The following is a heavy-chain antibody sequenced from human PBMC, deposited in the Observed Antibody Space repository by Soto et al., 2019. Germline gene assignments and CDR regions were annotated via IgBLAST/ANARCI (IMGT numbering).Heavy chain of an antibody. Sequence: SETLSLTCTASGGSISNFDGSWIRQPPGRGLEWIGYIYYSGTTSYNPSLNSRVTISVDTSKNQFSLKLNSVTAADTAVYYCARESYYGSGATVVGYWGLGTLVTVSS. D-gene: IGHD3-10*01. V-gene: IGHV4-59*01. J-gene: IGHJ4*02. CDR2: IYYSGTT. CDR3: ARESYYGSGATVVGY. CDR1: GGSISNFD.